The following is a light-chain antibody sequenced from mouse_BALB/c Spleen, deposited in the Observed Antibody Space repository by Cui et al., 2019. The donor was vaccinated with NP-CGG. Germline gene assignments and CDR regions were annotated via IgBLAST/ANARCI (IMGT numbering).Light chain of an antibody. J-gene: IGLJ1*01. V-gene: IGLV1*01. Sequence: QAVVTQESALTTSPGETVTLTCRSSTGAVTTSNYANWVQEKPDHLFTGLIGCTNKRAPGVPARFSGSLIGDKAALTITGAQIEDEAIYFCALWYSNHWVFGGGTKLTVL. CDR1: TGAVTTSNY. CDR3: ALWYSNHWV. CDR2: CTN.